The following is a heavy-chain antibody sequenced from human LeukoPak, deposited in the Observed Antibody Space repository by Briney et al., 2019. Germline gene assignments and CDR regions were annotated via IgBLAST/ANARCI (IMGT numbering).Heavy chain of an antibody. J-gene: IGHJ6*04. D-gene: IGHD3-10*02. V-gene: IGHV3-7*01. Sequence: PGGSLRLSCAASGFTFSSYWMNWVRQAPGKRLEWVANIKQDGSEKYYVDSVKGRFTISRDNANNSLYLQMNSLRAEDTAVYYCAELGITMIGGVWGKGTTVTISS. CDR3: AELGITMIGGV. CDR2: IKQDGSEK. CDR1: GFTFSSYW.